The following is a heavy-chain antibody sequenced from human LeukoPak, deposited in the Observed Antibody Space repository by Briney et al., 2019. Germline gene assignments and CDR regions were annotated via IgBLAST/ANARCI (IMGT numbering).Heavy chain of an antibody. CDR2: IYGGGGT. CDR3: AREGKYSYGPFDY. V-gene: IGHV3-66*01. CDR1: GFTVSNNY. J-gene: IGHJ4*02. Sequence: PGGSLRLSCSASGFTVSNNYMIWVRQAPGKGLEWVSVIYGGGGTLYADSVKGRFTISRDNSKNTLFLQMNGLRAEDTAVYYCAREGKYSYGPFDYWGQGTLVTVSS. D-gene: IGHD5-18*01.